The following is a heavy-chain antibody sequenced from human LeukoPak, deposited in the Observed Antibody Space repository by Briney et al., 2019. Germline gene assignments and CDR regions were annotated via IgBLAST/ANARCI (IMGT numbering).Heavy chain of an antibody. V-gene: IGHV4-59*08. J-gene: IGHJ5*02. D-gene: IGHD3-10*01. Sequence: SETLSLTCTVSGGSISSYYWSWIRQPPGKGLEWIGYIYYSGSTNYNPSLKSRVTISVDTSKNQFSLKLSSVTAADTAVYYCARHLYHYGSGWFDPWGQGTLVTVSS. CDR2: IYYSGST. CDR1: GGSISSYY. CDR3: ARHLYHYGSGWFDP.